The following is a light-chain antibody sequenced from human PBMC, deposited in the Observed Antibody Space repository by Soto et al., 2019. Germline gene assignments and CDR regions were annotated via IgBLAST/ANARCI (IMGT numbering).Light chain of an antibody. Sequence: DVQITQSPSTLSASVGDRVTITCRVSQSISSWLAWYQQKPGKAPKLLIYKASSLESGVPSRFSGSGSGTEFTLTISSLQPDDFATYYCQQYNNWPPITFGQGTRLEIK. J-gene: IGKJ5*01. CDR2: KAS. CDR1: QSISSW. CDR3: QQYNNWPPIT. V-gene: IGKV1-5*03.